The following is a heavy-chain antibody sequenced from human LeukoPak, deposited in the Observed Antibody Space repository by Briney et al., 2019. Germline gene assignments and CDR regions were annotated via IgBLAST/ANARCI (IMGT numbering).Heavy chain of an antibody. CDR1: EFTSSTYS. CDR2: ISSSSSYI. CDR3: ARGENNYGYYYFDY. J-gene: IGHJ4*02. D-gene: IGHD5-18*01. V-gene: IGHV3-21*01. Sequence: PGGSLRLSCAASEFTSSTYSMNWVRQAPGKGLEWVSSISSSSSYIYYAASVKGRFTISRDNAKNSLYLQMNSLRAEDTAVYYCARGENNYGYYYFDYWGQGTLVTVSS.